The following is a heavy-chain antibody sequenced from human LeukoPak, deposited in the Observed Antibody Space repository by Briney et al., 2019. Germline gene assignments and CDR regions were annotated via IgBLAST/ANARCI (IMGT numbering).Heavy chain of an antibody. J-gene: IGHJ6*03. CDR2: ISGSGGST. CDR1: GFTFSSYA. D-gene: IGHD3-3*01. Sequence: GSLRLSCAASGFTFSSYAMSWVRQAPGKGLEWVSAISGSGGSTYYADSVKGRFTISRDNSKNTLYLQMNSLRAEDTAVYYCAKDRYDFWSGYTRTSYYYMDVWGKGTTVTVSS. V-gene: IGHV3-23*01. CDR3: AKDRYDFWSGYTRTSYYYMDV.